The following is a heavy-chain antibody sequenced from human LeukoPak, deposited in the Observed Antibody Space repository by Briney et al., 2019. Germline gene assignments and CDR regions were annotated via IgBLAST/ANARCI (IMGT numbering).Heavy chain of an antibody. V-gene: IGHV4-59*11. Sequence: SETLSLTCTVSGGSISSHYWSWIRQPPGKGLEWIGYIYYSGSTNYNPSLKSRVTVSVDTSKNQFSLKLSSVTAADTAVYYCARAERRRRYFDYWGQGTLVTVSS. J-gene: IGHJ4*02. CDR1: GGSISSHY. CDR2: IYYSGST. CDR3: ARAERRRRYFDY.